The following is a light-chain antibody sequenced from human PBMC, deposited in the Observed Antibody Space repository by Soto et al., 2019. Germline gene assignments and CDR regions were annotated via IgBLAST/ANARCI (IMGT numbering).Light chain of an antibody. CDR1: QSVSSSY. CDR3: QQYGGSPPYT. V-gene: IGKV3-20*01. CDR2: GAS. J-gene: IGKJ2*01. Sequence: EIVLTQSPGTLSLSPGERVTLSRRASQSVSSSYLAWYQQKPAQAPRLLIYGASNRATGIPDRFSGSGSGTDFTLTISRLEPEDFAVYYCQQYGGSPPYTFGQGTKLEIK.